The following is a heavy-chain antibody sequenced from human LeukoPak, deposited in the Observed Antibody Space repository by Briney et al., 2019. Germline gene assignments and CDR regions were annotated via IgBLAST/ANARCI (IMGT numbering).Heavy chain of an antibody. CDR1: GFTFSSYW. Sequence: GGSLRLSCAASGFTFSSYWMSWVRQAPGKGLEWVASIKQDGSEKYCVDSVKGRFTISRDNANNSLYLQMNSLRADDTAVYYCARDIGLRKAAPPGWFDPWGQGALVTASS. J-gene: IGHJ5*02. CDR2: IKQDGSEK. V-gene: IGHV3-7*01. D-gene: IGHD6-6*01. CDR3: ARDIGLRKAAPPGWFDP.